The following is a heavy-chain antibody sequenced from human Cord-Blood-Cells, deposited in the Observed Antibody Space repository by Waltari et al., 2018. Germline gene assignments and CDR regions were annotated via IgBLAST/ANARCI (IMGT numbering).Heavy chain of an antibody. CDR2: ISYDGSNK. V-gene: IGHV3-30*18. D-gene: IGHD6-19*01. CDR1: GFTFSSYG. CDR3: AKARGSSGWYYFDY. Sequence: QVQLVESGGGVVQLGRSLRIPCAASGFTFSSYGMHWVRQAPGKGQEWGAVISYDGSNKYYADSVRGRFTISRDNSKHTLYLQKNSLRAEETAVYYCAKARGSSGWYYFDYWGQGTLVTVSS. J-gene: IGHJ4*02.